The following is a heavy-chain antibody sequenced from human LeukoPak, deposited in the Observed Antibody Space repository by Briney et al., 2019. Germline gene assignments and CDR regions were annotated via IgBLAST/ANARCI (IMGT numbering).Heavy chain of an antibody. CDR1: GGTFSIYA. J-gene: IGHJ4*01. Sequence: SVKVSCKASGGTFSIYAISWVRQAPGQALEGRGGIIPIFGTANCAQKFQGRVTITADDSTHTPYMELRRLSSEHTPVYYCARIDYYGSSAYWGQRPLVPVSS. D-gene: IGHD3-10*01. CDR3: ARIDYYGSSAY. V-gene: IGHV1-69*13. CDR2: IIPIFGTA.